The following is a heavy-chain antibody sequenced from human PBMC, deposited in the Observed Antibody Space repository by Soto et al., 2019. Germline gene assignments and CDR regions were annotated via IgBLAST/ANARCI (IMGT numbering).Heavy chain of an antibody. V-gene: IGHV3-23*01. J-gene: IGHJ6*02. Sequence: PGWSLRLSCAASGFTFSSYAMSWVRQAPGKGLEWVSAISGSGGSTYYADSVKGRFTISRDNSKNTLYLQMNSLRAEDTAVYYCAKLEGTTVTKYYYYGMDVWGQGTTVTVSS. CDR3: AKLEGTTVTKYYYYGMDV. D-gene: IGHD4-4*01. CDR2: ISGSGGST. CDR1: GFTFSSYA.